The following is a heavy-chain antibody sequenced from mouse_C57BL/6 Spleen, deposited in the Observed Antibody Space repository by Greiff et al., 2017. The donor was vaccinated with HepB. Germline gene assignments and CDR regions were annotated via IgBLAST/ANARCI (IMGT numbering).Heavy chain of an antibody. J-gene: IGHJ1*03. V-gene: IGHV5-4*01. D-gene: IGHD1-1*01. Sequence: EVKVVESGGGLVKPGGSLKLSCAASGFTFSSYAMSWVRQTPEKRLEWVATISDGGSYTYYPDNVKGRFTISRDNAKNNLYLQMSHLKSEDTAMYYCAREGLSSYWYFDVWGTGTTVTVSS. CDR3: AREGLSSYWYFDV. CDR2: ISDGGSYT. CDR1: GFTFSSYA.